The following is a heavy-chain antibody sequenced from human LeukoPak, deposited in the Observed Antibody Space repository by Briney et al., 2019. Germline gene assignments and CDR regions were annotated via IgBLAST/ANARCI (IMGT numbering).Heavy chain of an antibody. CDR3: AKGYVWSGHAYGEYFLY. J-gene: IGHJ1*01. Sequence: PGGSLRLSCAASGFTFRTYGMFWVRQAPGKGLEWVATIQNDGSKQYYADSVKGRFTISRDNSKDTTDLHLNSLTAADTAVYYCAKGYVWSGHAYGEYFLYWGQGTLVTVSS. D-gene: IGHD3-3*01. V-gene: IGHV3-30*02. CDR1: GFTFRTYG. CDR2: IQNDGSKQ.